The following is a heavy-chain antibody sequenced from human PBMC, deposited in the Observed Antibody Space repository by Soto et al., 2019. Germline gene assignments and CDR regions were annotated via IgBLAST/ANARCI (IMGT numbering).Heavy chain of an antibody. CDR3: ATLLNGDYTVFHI. Sequence: EVQLVESGGGLVQPGGSLRLSCAASGFTFSNYYMSWVRQAPGKGLEWVASIKQDGSEKHYVDSVKGRFTISRDNAKNSLYLQMNSLRAEDTAVYYCATLLNGDYTVFHIRGQGTMVTVSS. V-gene: IGHV3-7*03. D-gene: IGHD4-17*01. CDR1: GFTFSNYY. J-gene: IGHJ3*02. CDR2: IKQDGSEK.